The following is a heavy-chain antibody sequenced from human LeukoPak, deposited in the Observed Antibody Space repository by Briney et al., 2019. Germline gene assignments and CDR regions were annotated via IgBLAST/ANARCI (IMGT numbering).Heavy chain of an antibody. CDR1: GYTFTGYY. Sequence: GASVKVSCKASGYTFTGYYMHWGRQAPGQGLEWMGWINPNSGGTNYAQKFQGRVTMTRDTSISTAYMELSRLRSDDTAVYYCARVSPVGYYDSSGYYYNVYNWFDPWGQGTLVTVSS. J-gene: IGHJ5*02. CDR2: INPNSGGT. CDR3: ARVSPVGYYDSSGYYYNVYNWFDP. D-gene: IGHD3-22*01. V-gene: IGHV1-2*02.